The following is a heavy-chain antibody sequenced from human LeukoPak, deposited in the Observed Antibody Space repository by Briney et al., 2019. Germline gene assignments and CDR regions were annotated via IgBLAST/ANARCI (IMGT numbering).Heavy chain of an antibody. CDR1: GGSISSSSYY. V-gene: IGHV4-39*07. D-gene: IGHD5-24*01. Sequence: SETLSLTCTVSGGSISSSSYYWGWIRQPPGKGLEWIGSIYYSGSTYYNPSLKSRVTISVDTSKNQFSLKLSSVTAADTAVYYCARYLRDGYNYGTIDYWGQGTLVTVSS. CDR3: ARYLRDGYNYGTIDY. CDR2: IYYSGST. J-gene: IGHJ4*02.